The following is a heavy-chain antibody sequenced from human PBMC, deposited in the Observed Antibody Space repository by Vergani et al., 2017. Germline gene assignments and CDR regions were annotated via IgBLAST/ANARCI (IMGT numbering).Heavy chain of an antibody. V-gene: IGHV3-23*01. J-gene: IGHJ4*02. Sequence: EVQLLESGGGLVQPGGSLRLSCAASGFTFSSYVMSWVRQAPGKGLEWASIISGSGGSTFYADSVKGRFIISRDNSKNTLYLQINSLRAEDTAVYYCARYPETSIWSGYYRQWIDYWGQGTLVTVSS. CDR1: GFTFSSYV. D-gene: IGHD3-3*01. CDR3: ARYPETSIWSGYYRQWIDY. CDR2: ISGSGGST.